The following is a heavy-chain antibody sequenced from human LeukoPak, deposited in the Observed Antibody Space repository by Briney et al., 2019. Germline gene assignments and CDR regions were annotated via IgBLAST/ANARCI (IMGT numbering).Heavy chain of an antibody. D-gene: IGHD1-20*01. V-gene: IGHV4-59*01. Sequence: PSETLSLSWTVAGGSISSDYWGWIWQPPGKGLNWIGWIYYSGGTNYNPSLKSRVTISVDTSKHQFSLKLSSVTAADTAVYYCARDRPDGITGTRGPYGMDVWGKGTTVTVSS. CDR3: ARDRPDGITGTRGPYGMDV. CDR2: IYYSGGT. CDR1: GGSISSDY. J-gene: IGHJ6*04.